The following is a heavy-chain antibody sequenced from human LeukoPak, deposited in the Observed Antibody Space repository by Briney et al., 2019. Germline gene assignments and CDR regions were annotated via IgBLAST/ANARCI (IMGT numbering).Heavy chain of an antibody. V-gene: IGHV4-4*02. CDR1: GGSISSSNW. J-gene: IGHJ4*02. D-gene: IGHD2-15*01. Sequence: PSGTLSLTCAVSGGSISSSNWWSWVRQPPGKGLEWIGENYHSGSTNYNPSLKSRVTISVDKSKNQFSLKLSSVTAADTAVYYCARSRPDCSGGSCYWDFDYWGQGTLVTVSS. CDR3: ARSRPDCSGGSCYWDFDY. CDR2: NYHSGST.